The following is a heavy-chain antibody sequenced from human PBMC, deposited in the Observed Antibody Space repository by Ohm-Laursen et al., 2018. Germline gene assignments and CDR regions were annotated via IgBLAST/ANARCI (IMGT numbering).Heavy chain of an antibody. CDR2: ISAYNGNT. V-gene: IGHV1-18*01. J-gene: IGHJ4*02. D-gene: IGHD3-22*01. Sequence: ASVKVSCKASGYTFTDYGISWVRQAPGQGLEWMGWISAYNGNTNYAQKVQGRVTMTTDTSTSTAYMELRSLRSDDTAVYYCAKGFFYDSSAYYAPFDYWGQGTLVTVSS. CDR1: GYTFTDYG. CDR3: AKGFFYDSSAYYAPFDY.